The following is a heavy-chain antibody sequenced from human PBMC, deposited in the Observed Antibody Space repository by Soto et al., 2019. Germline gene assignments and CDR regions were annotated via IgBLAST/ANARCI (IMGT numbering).Heavy chain of an antibody. J-gene: IGHJ4*02. CDR2: INHSGST. V-gene: IGHV4-34*01. CDR3: ASRHSSGWYFDY. CDR1: GGSFSGYY. D-gene: IGHD6-19*01. Sequence: QVQLQQWGAGLLKPSETLSLTCAVYGGSFSGYYWSWIRQPPGKGLEWIGEINHSGSTNYNPSLKSRVTISVDTSKNQFSLKLSSVTAADTAVFYCASRHSSGWYFDYWGQGTLVTVSS.